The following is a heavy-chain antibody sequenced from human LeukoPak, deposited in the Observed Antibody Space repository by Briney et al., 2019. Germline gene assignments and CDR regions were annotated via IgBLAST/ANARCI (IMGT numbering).Heavy chain of an antibody. CDR1: GGTFSSYA. CDR3: ARDLVGDGSV. Sequence: SVTVSCKASGGTFSSYAISWVRQAPGQGLEWMGRIIPILGIANYAQKFQGRVTITADKSTSTAYMELSSLRSEDTALYYCARDLVGDGSVWGQGTTVTVSS. CDR2: IIPILGIA. D-gene: IGHD5-24*01. V-gene: IGHV1-69*04. J-gene: IGHJ6*02.